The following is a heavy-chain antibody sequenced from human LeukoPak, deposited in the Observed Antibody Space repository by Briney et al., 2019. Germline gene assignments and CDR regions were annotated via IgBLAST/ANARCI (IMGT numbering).Heavy chain of an antibody. D-gene: IGHD3-10*01. CDR3: ASRRGGY. CDR2: INQDGSEK. CDR1: GFTFSSYW. Sequence: GGSLRLSCAVSGFTFSSYWMSWVRQAPGKGLESVAKINQDGSEKYYVDSVKGRFTISRDNAKNSLYPQMNSLRAEDTAVYYCASRRGGYWGQGTLVTVSS. J-gene: IGHJ4*02. V-gene: IGHV3-7*02.